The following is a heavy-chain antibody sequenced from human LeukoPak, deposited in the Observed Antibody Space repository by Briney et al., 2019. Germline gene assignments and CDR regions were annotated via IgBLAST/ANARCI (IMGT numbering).Heavy chain of an antibody. CDR3: ARDLVGATGY. CDR2: ISSSSSYI. Sequence: GGPVTLFCGPSGFTYSIFSIKWVRQAPAKGREWVSSISSSSSYIYYADSVKGRFTISRDNAKNSLYLQMNSLRAEETAVYYCARDLVGATGYWGQGTLVTVSS. D-gene: IGHD1-26*01. V-gene: IGHV3-21*01. CDR1: GFTYSIFS. J-gene: IGHJ4*02.